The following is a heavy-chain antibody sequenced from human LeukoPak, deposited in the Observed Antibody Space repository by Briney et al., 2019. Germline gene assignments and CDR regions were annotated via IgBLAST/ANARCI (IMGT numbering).Heavy chain of an antibody. J-gene: IGHJ4*02. D-gene: IGHD3-22*01. CDR3: ARDSAYYYDSSGPVFDY. CDR2: INPSGGST. V-gene: IGHV1-46*01. Sequence: ASVKVSCTASGYTFTSYYMHWVRQAPGQGLEWMGIINPSGGSTSYAQKFQGRVTMTTDTSTSTAYMELRSLRSDDTAVYYCARDSAYYYDSSGPVFDYWGQGTLVTVSS. CDR1: GYTFTSYY.